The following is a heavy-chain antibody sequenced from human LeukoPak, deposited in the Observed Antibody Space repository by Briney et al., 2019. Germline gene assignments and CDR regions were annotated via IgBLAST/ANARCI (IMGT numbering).Heavy chain of an antibody. Sequence: SETLSLTCTLSGGSISSYYWSWIRQPPGKGREWVGYIYYSGSNNYNPSLKCRVTISVDTSKNQFSLKLSSVTAADTAVYYGARVDGMAVAGLDYCGQGTLVTVS. V-gene: IGHV4-59*01. CDR2: IYYSGSN. D-gene: IGHD6-19*01. CDR3: ARVDGMAVAGLDY. J-gene: IGHJ4*02. CDR1: GGSISSYY.